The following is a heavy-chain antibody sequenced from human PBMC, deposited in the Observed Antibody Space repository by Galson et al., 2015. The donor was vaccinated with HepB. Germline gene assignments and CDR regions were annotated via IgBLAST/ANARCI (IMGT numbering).Heavy chain of an antibody. CDR1: GFTFSSYA. CDR2: ISPTGDMS. J-gene: IGHJ4*02. CDR3: VREMAIAAPAAFDY. V-gene: IGHV3-23*01. D-gene: IGHD6-25*01. Sequence: SLRLSCAASGFTFSSYAMNWVRQAPGKGLEWVSGISPTGDMSFIADSVRGRRTISRDNSKSMVSLQMNNLRADDTAMYYCVREMAIAAPAAFDYWGRGTLVTVS.